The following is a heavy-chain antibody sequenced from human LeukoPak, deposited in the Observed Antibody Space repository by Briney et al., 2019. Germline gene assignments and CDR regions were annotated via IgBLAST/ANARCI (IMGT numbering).Heavy chain of an antibody. CDR1: GFIFRNYW. V-gene: IGHV3-74*01. J-gene: IGHJ4*02. CDR2: INPNGITT. CDR3: ARPGVGFDY. Sequence: GGSLRLSCAASGFIFRNYWMHWVRQAPGKGLVWVARINPNGITTTYTDSVKGRFTISRDNAKNTLYLQMNSLRAEDTAVYYCARPGVGFDYWGQGALVTVSS.